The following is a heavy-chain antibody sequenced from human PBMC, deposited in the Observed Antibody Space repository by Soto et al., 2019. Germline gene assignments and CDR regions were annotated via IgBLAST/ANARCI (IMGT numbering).Heavy chain of an antibody. CDR3: ARDSFWDVDIVATIDY. D-gene: IGHD5-12*01. CDR2: IWYDGSNK. J-gene: IGHJ4*02. CDR1: GFTFSSYG. Sequence: GGSLRLSCAASGFTFSSYGMHWVRQAPGKGLEWVAVIWYDGSNKYYADSVKGRFTISRDNSKNTLYLQMNSLRAEDTAVYYCARDSFWDVDIVATIDYWGQGTLVTVSS. V-gene: IGHV3-33*01.